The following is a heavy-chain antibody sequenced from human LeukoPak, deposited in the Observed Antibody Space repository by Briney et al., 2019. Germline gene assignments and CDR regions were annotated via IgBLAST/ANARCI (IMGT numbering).Heavy chain of an antibody. D-gene: IGHD6-19*01. CDR1: GGSIGSNY. CDR3: AKYGNSGWVIDN. V-gene: IGHV4-59*08. CDR2: IYYTGAT. J-gene: IGHJ4*02. Sequence: SETLSLTCTVSGGSIGSNYWTWIRQPPAKGLKYIGYIYYTGATNYNPSLKSRVTISVDTSKNQFSLKMTSVTAADTAVYFCAKYGNSGWVIDNWGQGTLVTVSS.